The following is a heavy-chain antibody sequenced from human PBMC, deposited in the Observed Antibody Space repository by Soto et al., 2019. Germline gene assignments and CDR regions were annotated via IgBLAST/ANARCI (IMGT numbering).Heavy chain of an antibody. CDR1: SGSISSSNW. Sequence: QVQLQESGPGLVKPSGTLSLTCAVSSGSISSSNWWSWVRQPPGKGLEWIGEIYHSGSTDYNPSLNSRVTISVDKSKNLFSLMLSSVTAADTAVYYCARRRFGGAMGYYYYYMDVWGKGTTVTVSS. J-gene: IGHJ6*03. V-gene: IGHV4-4*02. CDR3: ARRRFGGAMGYYYYYMDV. CDR2: IYHSGST. D-gene: IGHD3-16*01.